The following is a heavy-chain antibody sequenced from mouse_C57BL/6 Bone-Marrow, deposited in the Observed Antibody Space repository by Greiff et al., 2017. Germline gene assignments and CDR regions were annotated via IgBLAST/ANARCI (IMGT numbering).Heavy chain of an antibody. J-gene: IGHJ2*01. D-gene: IGHD1-1*01. CDR1: GYTFTSYW. CDR2: IHPNSGST. Sequence: QVQLQQPGAELVKPGASVKLSCKASGYTFTSYWMHWVKQRPGQGLEWIGMIHPNSGSTNYNEKFKSKATLTVDKSSSTAYMQLSSLTSEDSAVYYCARWRTYDDGLDYWGQGTTLTVSS. V-gene: IGHV1-64*01. CDR3: ARWRTYDDGLDY.